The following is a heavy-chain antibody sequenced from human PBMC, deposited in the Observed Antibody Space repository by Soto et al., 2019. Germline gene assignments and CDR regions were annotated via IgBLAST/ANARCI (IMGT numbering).Heavy chain of an antibody. CDR1: GCSVSSGNYY. Sequence: SETLCLTWTISGCSVSSGNYYWGWVRQLPGKGLEWIGYIYHTGSTFYNPSLKSRVTISLDTSQSQFSLKLTSVTAADTAMYYCAGSSARSRFDYWGQGTLVTVSS. V-gene: IGHV4-31*02. CDR3: AGSSARSRFDY. CDR2: IYHTGST. J-gene: IGHJ4*02. D-gene: IGHD6-25*01.